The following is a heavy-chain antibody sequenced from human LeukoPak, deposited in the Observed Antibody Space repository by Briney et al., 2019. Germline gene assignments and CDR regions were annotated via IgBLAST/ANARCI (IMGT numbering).Heavy chain of an antibody. D-gene: IGHD3-10*01. V-gene: IGHV3-7*01. J-gene: IGHJ3*02. CDR3: ARDTYYYGSGINDAFDI. CDR1: GFTFSSYW. Sequence: GGSLRLSCAASGFTFSSYWMSWVRQAPGKGLEWVANIKQDGSEKYYVDSVKGRFTISRDNAKNSLYLQMNSLRAEDTDVYYCARDTYYYGSGINDAFDIWGQGTMVTVSS. CDR2: IKQDGSEK.